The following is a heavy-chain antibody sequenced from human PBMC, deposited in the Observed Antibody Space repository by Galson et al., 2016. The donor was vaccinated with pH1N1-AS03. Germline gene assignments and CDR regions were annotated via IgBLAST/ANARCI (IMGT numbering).Heavy chain of an antibody. CDR1: GGFISSSPYY. V-gene: IGHV4-39*07. J-gene: IGHJ4*02. CDR3: ATLTPGYTSGGGSVDY. CDR2: VYYRGST. Sequence: SETLSLTCTVSGGFISSSPYYWGWVRQPPGKGLEWIGSVYYRGSTYYSLSLRSRVTISIDTSQNQFSLNLGSVTAADTAVYYCATLTPGYTSGGGSVDYWGQGAQVTVSS. D-gene: IGHD5-18*01.